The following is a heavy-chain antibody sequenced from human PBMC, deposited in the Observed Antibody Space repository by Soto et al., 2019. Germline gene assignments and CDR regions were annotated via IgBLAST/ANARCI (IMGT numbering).Heavy chain of an antibody. CDR2: IYYSGST. CDR3: ARDTWDGMDV. D-gene: IGHD7-27*01. J-gene: IGHJ6*02. V-gene: IGHV4-30-4*01. CDR1: GDSISSGDYY. Sequence: SETLSLTCTVSGDSISSGDYYWSWIRQPPGKGLEWIGYIYYSGSTYFNPSLKSRVTMSVDTSKNQFSLKLSSVTAADTAVYYCARDTWDGMDVWGQGTTVTVSS.